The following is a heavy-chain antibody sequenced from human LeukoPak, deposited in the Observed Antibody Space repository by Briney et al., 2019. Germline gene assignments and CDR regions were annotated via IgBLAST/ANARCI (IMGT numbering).Heavy chain of an antibody. CDR1: GFIFSSYG. V-gene: IGHV3-33*06. Sequence: GRSLRLSCAASGFIFSSYGMHWVRQGPGKGLEWVAFIWPDGTNKYYRDSVKGRFTISGDNSKNTLYLQMNSLRAEDTAVYYCAKRGGYFDYWGQGTLVTVSS. D-gene: IGHD2-15*01. CDR3: AKRGGYFDY. J-gene: IGHJ4*02. CDR2: IWPDGTNK.